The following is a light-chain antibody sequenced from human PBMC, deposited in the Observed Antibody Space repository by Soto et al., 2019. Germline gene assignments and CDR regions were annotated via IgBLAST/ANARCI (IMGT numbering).Light chain of an antibody. CDR1: SSDIGGYNY. CDR3: SSYTSSSTWV. CDR2: DVS. J-gene: IGLJ3*02. Sequence: QSALAQPASLSGSPGQSITISCTGTSSDIGGYNYVSWYQQHPGKAPKLIIYDVSNRPSGVSNRFSGSKSGNTASLTISGLQAEDEADYYCSSYTSSSTWVFGGGTKLTVL. V-gene: IGLV2-14*01.